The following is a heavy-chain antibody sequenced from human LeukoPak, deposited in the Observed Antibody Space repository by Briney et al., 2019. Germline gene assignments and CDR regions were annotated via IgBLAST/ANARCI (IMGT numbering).Heavy chain of an antibody. CDR3: ALIPNIVAAGTDY. V-gene: IGHV1-69*06. Sequence: SVKVSCKASGYTFTSYYMHWVRQAPGQGLEWMGGIIPIFGTANYAQKFQGRVTITADKSTSTAYMELSSLRSEDTAMYYCALIPNIVAAGTDYWGQGTLVTVSS. CDR2: IIPIFGTA. CDR1: GYTFTSYY. J-gene: IGHJ4*02. D-gene: IGHD6-13*01.